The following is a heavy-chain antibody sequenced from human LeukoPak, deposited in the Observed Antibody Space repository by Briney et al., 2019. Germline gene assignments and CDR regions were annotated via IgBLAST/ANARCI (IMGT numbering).Heavy chain of an antibody. D-gene: IGHD5-24*01. V-gene: IGHV3-7*05. J-gene: IGHJ4*02. CDR2: IQQDGGQK. Sequence: GGSLGLSCAASGFTFSNYWMIWVRQAPGKGLEWVANIQQDGGQKRYADSVRGRFTVSRDNAQTSLYLHMNSLRAEDTAVYYCARASNPWLQLSWGQGTLVTVSS. CDR1: GFTFSNYW. CDR3: ARASNPWLQLS.